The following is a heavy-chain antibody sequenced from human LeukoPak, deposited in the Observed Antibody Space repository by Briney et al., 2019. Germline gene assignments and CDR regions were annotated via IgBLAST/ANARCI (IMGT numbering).Heavy chain of an antibody. CDR2: MNPNSGNT. CDR3: ARVNQPEEYSSSWYLPWD. J-gene: IGHJ4*02. CDR1: GYTFTSYD. Sequence: ASVKVSCKASGYTFTSYDINWVRQATGQGLEWMGWMNPNSGNTGYAQKFQGRVTMTRNTSISTAYMELSSLRSEDTAVYYCARVNQPEEYSSSWYLPWDWGQGTLVTVSS. V-gene: IGHV1-8*01. D-gene: IGHD6-13*01.